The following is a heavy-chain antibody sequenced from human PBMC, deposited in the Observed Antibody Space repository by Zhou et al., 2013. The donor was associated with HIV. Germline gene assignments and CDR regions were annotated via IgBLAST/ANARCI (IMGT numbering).Heavy chain of an antibody. CDR2: IIPIFGTA. Sequence: QVQLVQSGAEVKKSGSSVKVSCRASGGTFSSHAISWVRQAPGQGLEWMGGIIPIFGTANYAQKFQGRVTITTDESTSTAYMELSSLRSEDTAVYYCARDEMATPLGYHYMDVWGKGTTVTVSS. CDR1: GGTFSSHA. CDR3: ARDEMATPLGYHYMDV. J-gene: IGHJ6*03. D-gene: IGHD5-12*01. V-gene: IGHV1-69*05.